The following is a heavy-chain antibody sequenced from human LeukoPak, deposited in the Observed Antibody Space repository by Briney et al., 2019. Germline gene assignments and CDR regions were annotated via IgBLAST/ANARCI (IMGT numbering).Heavy chain of an antibody. D-gene: IGHD6-19*01. Sequence: ASVKVSCKASGYTFTSYGITWVRQAPGQGLEWMGWISAYNGNTNYAQKLQGRVTMTTDTSTSTAYMELRSLRSDDTGVYYCARPIAVAGTLYFDYWGQGTLVTASS. CDR2: ISAYNGNT. V-gene: IGHV1-18*04. CDR1: GYTFTSYG. J-gene: IGHJ4*02. CDR3: ARPIAVAGTLYFDY.